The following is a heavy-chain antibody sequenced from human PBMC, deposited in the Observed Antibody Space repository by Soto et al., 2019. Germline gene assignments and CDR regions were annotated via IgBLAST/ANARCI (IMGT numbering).Heavy chain of an antibody. CDR1: GYIFTLYW. D-gene: IGHD4-17*01. CDR2: IYPGDSDT. CDR3: ARQSPTPGYYYFSYGMDV. V-gene: IGHV5-51*01. J-gene: IGHJ6*02. Sequence: GESLKISCKASGYIFTLYWIGWVRQMPGKGLEWMGIIYPGDSDTRYSPSFQGQVTISADKSISTASLQWSSLKASDIAVYYCARQSPTPGYYYFSYGMDVWGQGTTVTVSS.